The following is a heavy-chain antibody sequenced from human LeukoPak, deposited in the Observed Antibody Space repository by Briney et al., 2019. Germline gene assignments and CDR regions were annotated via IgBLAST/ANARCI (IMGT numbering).Heavy chain of an antibody. Sequence: PSETLSLTCTVSGGSISSYYWSWIQQPAGKGLEWIGRIYTSGSTNYNPSLKSRVTMSVDTSKNQFSLKLSSVTAAHTAVYYCARDHSSSWYQNWFDPWGQGTLVTVSS. D-gene: IGHD6-13*01. CDR3: ARDHSSSWYQNWFDP. V-gene: IGHV4-4*07. CDR1: GGSISSYY. CDR2: IYTSGST. J-gene: IGHJ5*02.